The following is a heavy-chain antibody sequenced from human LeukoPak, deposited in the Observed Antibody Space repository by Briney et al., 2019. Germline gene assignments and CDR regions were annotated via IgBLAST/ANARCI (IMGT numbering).Heavy chain of an antibody. CDR3: ATVKRDCSGGTCYSYDY. D-gene: IGHD2-15*01. CDR1: RFTFNTYA. CDR2: ISSNGDFT. J-gene: IGHJ4*02. Sequence: EGSLRLSCVASRFTFNTYAVNWVRQAPGKGLEWVSAISSNGDFTYYADSVRGRFTISRDNSKNTVFLQMNGLRADDRAVYYCATVKRDCSGGTCYSYDYWGQGTLVTVSS. V-gene: IGHV3-23*01.